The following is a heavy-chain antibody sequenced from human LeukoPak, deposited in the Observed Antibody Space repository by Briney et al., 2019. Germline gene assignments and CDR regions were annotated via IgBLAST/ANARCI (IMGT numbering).Heavy chain of an antibody. CDR2: IIPIFGTA. V-gene: IGHV1-69*01. CDR3: ASPLRGLRFGYYYGMDV. Sequence: SVKVSCKASGGTFSSYAISWVRQAPGQGLEWMGGIIPIFGTANYAQKFQGRVTITADESTSTAYMELSSLRSEDTAVYYCASPLRGLRFGYYYGMDVWGQGTTVTVSS. J-gene: IGHJ6*02. D-gene: IGHD5-12*01. CDR1: GGTFSSYA.